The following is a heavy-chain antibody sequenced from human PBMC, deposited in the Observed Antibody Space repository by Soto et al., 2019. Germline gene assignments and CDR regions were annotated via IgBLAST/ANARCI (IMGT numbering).Heavy chain of an antibody. CDR3: AKDRRITMVRGVLRAFDS. CDR2: ISFDGSKK. V-gene: IGHV3-30*18. J-gene: IGHJ4*01. Sequence: VGSLRLSCAASGFTFSSYGMHWFRQAPVKGLEWVAVISFDGSKKYYADSVKGRFTISRDNYKNMLYLQMNSLRAEDTAVYYCAKDRRITMVRGVLRAFDSWGQGNLVTVSS. D-gene: IGHD3-10*01. CDR1: GFTFSSYG.